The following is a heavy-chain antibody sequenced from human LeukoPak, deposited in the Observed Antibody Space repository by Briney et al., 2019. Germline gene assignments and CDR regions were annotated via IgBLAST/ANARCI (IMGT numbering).Heavy chain of an antibody. CDR3: ARDEDTSALSEY. V-gene: IGHV3-48*03. Sequence: PGGSLRLSCAASGFTFSSYEMNWVRQAPGKGLEWVSYISSSGSTIYYADSVKGRFTISRDNSKSTLYLHMDSLRAEDTAVYYCARDEDTSALSEYWGQGTLVTVSS. CDR2: ISSSGSTI. J-gene: IGHJ4*02. CDR1: GFTFSSYE. D-gene: IGHD2/OR15-2a*01.